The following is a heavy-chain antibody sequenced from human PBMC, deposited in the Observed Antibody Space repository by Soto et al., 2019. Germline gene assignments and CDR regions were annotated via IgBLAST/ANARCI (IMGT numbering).Heavy chain of an antibody. CDR2: ISAYNGNK. J-gene: IGHJ4*02. Sequence: ASVKVSCKASGYTFTSYGISWVRQAPGQGLEWMGWISAYNGNKNYAQKLQGRVTMTTDTSTSTAHMELKSLRSDDTAVYFCARALAREDFFDYWGQGTLVTVSS. CDR1: GYTFTSYG. CDR3: ARALAREDFFDY. V-gene: IGHV1-18*01.